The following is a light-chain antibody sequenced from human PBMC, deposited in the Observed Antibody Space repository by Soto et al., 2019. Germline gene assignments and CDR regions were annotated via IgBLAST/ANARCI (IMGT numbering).Light chain of an antibody. CDR2: DAS. J-gene: IGKJ1*01. CDR3: QQYMSYS. Sequence: DIQMTQSPSTLSASVGDRVTITCRASQSISSWLAWYQQKPGKAPKLLTYDASSLESGVPSRFSGSGSGTEFTLTISSLQPDDFATYYCQQYMSYSFGQGTKVDIK. CDR1: QSISSW. V-gene: IGKV1-5*01.